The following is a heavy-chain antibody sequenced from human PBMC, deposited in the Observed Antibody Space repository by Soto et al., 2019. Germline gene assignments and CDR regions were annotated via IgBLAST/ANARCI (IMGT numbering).Heavy chain of an antibody. Sequence: EVQVLESGGGLVQPGGSLRLSCAASGFTFSNYAMIWVRQAPGKGLVWVSTISGSGDNTEYVDSVKARFTISRDNSKNTLYLQMNRLRAEDTAVYYCANDPLTVTPYFDYWGQGTLVTVSS. J-gene: IGHJ4*02. CDR3: ANDPLTVTPYFDY. D-gene: IGHD4-17*01. CDR2: ISGSGDNT. CDR1: GFTFSNYA. V-gene: IGHV3-23*01.